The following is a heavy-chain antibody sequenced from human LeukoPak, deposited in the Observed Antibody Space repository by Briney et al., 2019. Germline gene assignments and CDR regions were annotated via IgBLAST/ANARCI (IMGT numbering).Heavy chain of an antibody. CDR3: ANPGRYSSGWVFPPCFDY. V-gene: IGHV3-23*01. D-gene: IGHD6-19*01. CDR1: GFTFSSYA. J-gene: IGHJ4*02. Sequence: PGGSLRPSCAASGFTFSSYAMSWVRQAPGKGLEWVSAISGGGGSTYYADSVKGRFTISRDNSMNTLYLQMNSLRADDTAVYYCANPGRYSSGWVFPPCFDYWGQGTLVTVSS. CDR2: ISGGGGST.